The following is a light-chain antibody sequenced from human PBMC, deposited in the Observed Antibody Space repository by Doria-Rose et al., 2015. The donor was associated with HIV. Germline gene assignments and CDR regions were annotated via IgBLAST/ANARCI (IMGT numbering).Light chain of an antibody. Sequence: SSSLGDRVTITCRASQSISNWLAWYQQKPGKAPNLLIYKASTLQNGVPSRFSGNESGTEFTLTISSLQPEDFVTYYCQQYNTYHYTVGQGKKRESK. J-gene: IGKJ2*01. CDR2: KAS. CDR1: QSISNW. V-gene: IGKV1-5*03. CDR3: QQYNTYHYT.